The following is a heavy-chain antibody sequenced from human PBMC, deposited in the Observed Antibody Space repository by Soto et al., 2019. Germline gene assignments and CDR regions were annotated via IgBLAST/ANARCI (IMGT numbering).Heavy chain of an antibody. Sequence: VASVKVSCKASGGTFSSYAISWVRQAPGQGLEWMGGIIPIFGTANYAQKFQGRVTITADKSTSTAYMELSSLRSEDTAVYYCARAPSTYGEFDYWGQGTLVTVSS. CDR1: GGTFSSYA. V-gene: IGHV1-69*06. J-gene: IGHJ4*02. CDR3: ARAPSTYGEFDY. CDR2: IIPIFGTA. D-gene: IGHD3-10*01.